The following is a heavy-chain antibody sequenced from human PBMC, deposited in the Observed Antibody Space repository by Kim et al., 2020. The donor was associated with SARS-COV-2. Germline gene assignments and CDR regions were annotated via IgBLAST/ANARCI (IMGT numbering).Heavy chain of an antibody. V-gene: IGHV3-30*04. CDR1: GFTFSSYA. Sequence: GGSLRLSCAASGFTFSSYAMHWVRQAPGKGLEWVAVISYDGSNKYYADSVKGRFTISRDNSKNTLYLQMNSLRAEDTAVYYCARVRKRGYSGYDLSESVVAATQGDYWGQGTLVTVSS. D-gene: IGHD5-12*01. CDR3: ARVRKRGYSGYDLSESVVAATQGDY. J-gene: IGHJ4*02. CDR2: ISYDGSNK.